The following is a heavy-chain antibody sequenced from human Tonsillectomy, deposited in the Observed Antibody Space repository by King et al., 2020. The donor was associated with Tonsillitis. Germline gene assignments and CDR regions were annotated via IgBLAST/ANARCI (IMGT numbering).Heavy chain of an antibody. D-gene: IGHD3-16*02. V-gene: IGHV3-48*03. Sequence: QLVQSGGGLVQPGGSLRLSCAASGFTFSSYEMNWVRQAPGKGLEWVSYISSSGSTIYYADSVKGRFTISRDNAKNSLYLQMNSLRAEDTAVYYCARDYDYVWGSYRIYDAFDIWGQGTMVTVSS. J-gene: IGHJ3*02. CDR2: ISSSGSTI. CDR3: ARDYDYVWGSYRIYDAFDI. CDR1: GFTFSSYE.